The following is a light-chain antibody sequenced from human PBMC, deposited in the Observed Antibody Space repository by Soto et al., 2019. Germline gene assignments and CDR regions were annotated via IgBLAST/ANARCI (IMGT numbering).Light chain of an antibody. V-gene: IGKV1-9*01. CDR1: QGISSY. J-gene: IGKJ5*01. CDR3: QQLNSYPIT. CDR2: AAS. Sequence: DIQLTQSPSFLSASVGDRVTITCRASQGISSYLAWYQQKPGKAPKLLIYAASTLQSGVPSRFSGSGSGTEFTLTISSLQPEDFATYYCQQLNSYPITVGQETRLEIK.